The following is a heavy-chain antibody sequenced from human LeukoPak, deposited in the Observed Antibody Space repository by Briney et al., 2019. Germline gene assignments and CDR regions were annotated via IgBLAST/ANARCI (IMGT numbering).Heavy chain of an antibody. CDR2: IYYSGST. CDR1: GGSISSGGYY. J-gene: IGHJ3*02. CDR3: ARGWGTMIVVAGAFDI. Sequence: MPSETLSLTCTVSGGSISSGGYYWSWIRQHPGKGLEWIGYIYYSGSTYYNPSLKSRVTISVDTSKNQFSLKLSSVTAADTAVYYCARGWGTMIVVAGAFDIWGQGTMVTVSS. V-gene: IGHV4-31*03. D-gene: IGHD3-22*01.